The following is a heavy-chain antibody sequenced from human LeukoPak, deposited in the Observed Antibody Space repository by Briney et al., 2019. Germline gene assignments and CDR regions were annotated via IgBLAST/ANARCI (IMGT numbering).Heavy chain of an antibody. CDR2: ISGSGGST. CDR1: GVTFSSYA. J-gene: IGHJ5*01. Sequence: PGGSLRLSCAASGVTFSSYAMSWVRQAPGQGLEWVSAISGSGGSTYYADSVKGRFTISRDNSKNTLYLQMNSLRAEDTAVYYCAKDLSISRLYWFDSCDQGTRVPVSA. V-gene: IGHV3-23*01. D-gene: IGHD3-3*02. CDR3: AKDLSISRLYWFDS.